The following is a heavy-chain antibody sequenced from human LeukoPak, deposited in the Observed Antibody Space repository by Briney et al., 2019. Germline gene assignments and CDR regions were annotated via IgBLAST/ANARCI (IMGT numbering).Heavy chain of an antibody. J-gene: IGHJ4*02. CDR1: GFTFDDYA. Sequence: PGRSLRLSCAASGFTFDDYAMHWVRQVPGKGLEWVSGISWNSGGIGYADSVKGRFTISRDNAKNSLYLQMNSLRAEDTALYYCAKGDGVTGGFDYWGQGTLVTVSS. CDR2: ISWNSGGI. V-gene: IGHV3-9*01. CDR3: AKGDGVTGGFDY. D-gene: IGHD4-17*01.